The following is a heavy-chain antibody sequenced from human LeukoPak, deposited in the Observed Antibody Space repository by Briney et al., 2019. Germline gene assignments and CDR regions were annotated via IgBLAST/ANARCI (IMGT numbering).Heavy chain of an antibody. CDR2: IYYSGST. V-gene: IGHV4-59*01. CDR3: ARVLAATLFPFDY. D-gene: IGHD5-12*01. J-gene: IGHJ4*02. Sequence: SETLSLTCTVSGGSISSYYWSWIRQPPGKGLEWIGYIYYSGSTNYNPSLKSRVTISVDTSKNQFSLKLSSVTAADTAVYYCARVLAATLFPFDYWGQGTLVTVSS. CDR1: GGSISSYY.